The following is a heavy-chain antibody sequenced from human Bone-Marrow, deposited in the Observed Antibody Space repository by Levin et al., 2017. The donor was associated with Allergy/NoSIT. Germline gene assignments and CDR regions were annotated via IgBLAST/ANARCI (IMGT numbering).Heavy chain of an antibody. D-gene: IGHD6-13*01. CDR3: ARDGQQPAPFSMDV. Sequence: QSGGSLRLSCAASGFIFTSHAIHWVRRAPGKGLEWLAQIWSDEKNKYYADSVKGRFTFSRDNSKNTLYLQMNNLKVEDTGVYYCARDGQQPAPFSMDVWGQGTTVTVSS. J-gene: IGHJ6*02. CDR2: IWSDEKNK. V-gene: IGHV3-33*01. CDR1: GFIFTSHA.